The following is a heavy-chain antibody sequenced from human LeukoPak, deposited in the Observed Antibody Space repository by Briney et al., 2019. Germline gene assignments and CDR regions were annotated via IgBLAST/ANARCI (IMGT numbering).Heavy chain of an antibody. CDR1: GGSFSGYY. J-gene: IGHJ6*02. Sequence: SETLSLTCAVYGGSFSGYYWSWIRQPPGKGLEWIGEINHSGSTNYNPSLKSRVTISADTSKNQFSLKLSSVTAADTAVYYCARGPDRSSASWYGQYYYYYGMDFWGQGTTVTVSS. D-gene: IGHD2-2*01. V-gene: IGHV4-34*01. CDR3: ARGPDRSSASWYGQYYYYYGMDF. CDR2: INHSGST.